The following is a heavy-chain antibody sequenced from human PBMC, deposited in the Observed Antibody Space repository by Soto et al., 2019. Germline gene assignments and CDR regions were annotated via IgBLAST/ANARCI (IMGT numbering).Heavy chain of an antibody. Sequence: PSETLSLTCTVSGGSISSYYWSWIRQPPGKGLEWIGYIYYSGSTNYNPSLKSRVTISVDTSKNQFSLKLSSVTAADTAVYYCARQPSIVGARGPNFDYWGQGTLVTSPQ. CDR1: GGSISSYY. V-gene: IGHV4-59*08. J-gene: IGHJ4*02. D-gene: IGHD1-26*01. CDR3: ARQPSIVGARGPNFDY. CDR2: IYYSGST.